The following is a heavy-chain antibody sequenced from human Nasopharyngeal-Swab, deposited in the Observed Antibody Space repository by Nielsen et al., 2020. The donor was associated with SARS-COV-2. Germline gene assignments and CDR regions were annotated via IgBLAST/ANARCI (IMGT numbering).Heavy chain of an antibody. J-gene: IGHJ6*02. CDR1: GYTFTSYD. CDR2: MNPNSGNT. D-gene: IGHD2-2*01. V-gene: IGHV1-8*01. Sequence: ASVKVSCKASGYTFTSYDINWVRQATGQGLEWMGWMNPNSGNTGYAQKFQGRVTMTRNTSISTAYMGLSSLRSEDTAVYYCARVGAADCSSTSCYAGVSWDYGMDVWGQGTTVTVSS. CDR3: ARVGAADCSSTSCYAGVSWDYGMDV.